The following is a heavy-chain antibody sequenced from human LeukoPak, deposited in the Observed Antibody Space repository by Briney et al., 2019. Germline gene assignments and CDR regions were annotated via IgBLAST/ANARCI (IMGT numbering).Heavy chain of an antibody. Sequence: PSETLSLTCTVSGGSISSYYWSWIRQPPGKGLEWIGDIYYSGSTNYNPSLKSRVTISVDTSKNQFSLKLSSVTAADTAVYYCARGRIAVAGTKSYFDYWGQGTLVTVSS. CDR2: IYYSGST. CDR1: GGSISSYY. D-gene: IGHD6-19*01. J-gene: IGHJ4*02. CDR3: ARGRIAVAGTKSYFDY. V-gene: IGHV4-59*01.